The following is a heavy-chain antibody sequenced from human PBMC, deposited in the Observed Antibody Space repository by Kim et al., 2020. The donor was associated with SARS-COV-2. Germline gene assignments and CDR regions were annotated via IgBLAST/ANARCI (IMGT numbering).Heavy chain of an antibody. CDR2: IYTSGST. V-gene: IGHV4-4*07. CDR3: ARVGTYYDFWFDAFDI. J-gene: IGHJ3*02. Sequence: SETLSLTCTVSGGSISSYYWSWIRQPAGKGLEWIGRIYTSGSTNYNPSLKSRVTMSVDTSKNQFSLKLSSVTAADTAVYYCARVGTYYDFWFDAFDIWGQGTMVTVSS. D-gene: IGHD3-3*01. CDR1: GGSISSYY.